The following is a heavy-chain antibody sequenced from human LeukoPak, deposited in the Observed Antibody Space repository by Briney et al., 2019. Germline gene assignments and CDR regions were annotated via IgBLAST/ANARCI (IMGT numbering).Heavy chain of an antibody. J-gene: IGHJ4*02. V-gene: IGHV3-23*01. CDR3: VKGSGSSGYYPLNY. Sequence: PGGSLRLSCAASGFTFSSYAMTWVRQAPGKGLERVSAVTDGGDKVFYADSVKGRFTISRDNSKNTLYLQMSSLRVEDTAVYYCVKGSGSSGYYPLNYWGQGTLVTVSS. CDR1: GFTFSSYA. D-gene: IGHD3-22*01. CDR2: VTDGGDKV.